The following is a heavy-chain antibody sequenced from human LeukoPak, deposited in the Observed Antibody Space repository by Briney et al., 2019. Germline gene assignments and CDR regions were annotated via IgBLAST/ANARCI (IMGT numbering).Heavy chain of an antibody. J-gene: IGHJ4*02. CDR2: ISSSSSYT. CDR1: GFTFSDYY. V-gene: IGHV3-11*03. D-gene: IGHD1-1*01. Sequence: PGGSLRLSCAASGFTFSDYYMSWIRQAPGKGLEWVSYISSSSSYTNYADSVKGRFTISRDNAKNSLYLQMNSLRAEDTAVYYCASRVRWNYYFDDWGQGTLVTVSA. CDR3: ASRVRWNYYFDD.